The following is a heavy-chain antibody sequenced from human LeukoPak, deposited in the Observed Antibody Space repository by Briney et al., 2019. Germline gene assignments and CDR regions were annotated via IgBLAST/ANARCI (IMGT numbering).Heavy chain of an antibody. CDR3: AFSLRYFDRPPYNGMDV. V-gene: IGHV1-8*01. CDR1: GYTFTSYD. J-gene: IGHJ6*02. Sequence: ASVKVSCKASGYTFTSYDINWVRQATGQGLEWMGWMNPNSGNTGYAQKFQGRVTMTRNTSISTAYMELRSLRSEDTAVYYCAFSLRYFDRPPYNGMDVWAKGPRSPSP. CDR2: MNPNSGNT. D-gene: IGHD3-9*01.